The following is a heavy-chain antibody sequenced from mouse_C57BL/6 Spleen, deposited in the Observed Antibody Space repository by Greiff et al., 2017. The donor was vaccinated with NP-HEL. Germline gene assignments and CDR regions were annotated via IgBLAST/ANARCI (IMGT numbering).Heavy chain of an antibody. Sequence: VQLQQPGAELVRPGSSVKLSCKASGYTFTSYWMDWVKQRPGQGLEWIGNIYPSDSETHYNQKFKDKATLTVDKSSSTAYMQLSSLTSEDSAVYYCAREEAGRGFDYWGQGTTLTVSS. CDR3: AREEAGRGFDY. J-gene: IGHJ2*01. CDR1: GYTFTSYW. CDR2: IYPSDSET. V-gene: IGHV1-61*01. D-gene: IGHD4-1*01.